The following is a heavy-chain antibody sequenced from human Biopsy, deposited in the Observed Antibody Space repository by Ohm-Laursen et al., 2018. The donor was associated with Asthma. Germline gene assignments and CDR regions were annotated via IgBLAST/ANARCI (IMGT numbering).Heavy chain of an antibody. V-gene: IGHV1-69*13. J-gene: IGHJ6*02. Sequence: SVKVSCKAPGGTSSNFAISWVRQAPGQGLEWLGGIVTVFGTTNYAQKFQGRVTITADESTSTAYMEVTSLRSEDTAIYYCARCQVGYSSGWSLLLKKIYYSGMDVWGQGTAVTVSS. D-gene: IGHD6-19*01. CDR1: GGTSSNFA. CDR3: ARCQVGYSSGWSLLLKKIYYSGMDV. CDR2: IVTVFGTT.